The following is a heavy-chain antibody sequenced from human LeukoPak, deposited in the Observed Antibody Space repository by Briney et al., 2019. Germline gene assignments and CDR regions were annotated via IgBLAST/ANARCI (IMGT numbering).Heavy chain of an antibody. Sequence: PGGSLRLSCAASGFTFSSYSMNWVRQAPGKGLEWVSSISSISSYIYYADSVKGRFTISRDNAKNSLYLQMNSLRAEDTAVYYCARDRGMRAATGYYYYYMDVWGKGTTVTVSS. D-gene: IGHD6-13*01. V-gene: IGHV3-21*01. CDR3: ARDRGMRAATGYYYYYMDV. J-gene: IGHJ6*03. CDR1: GFTFSSYS. CDR2: ISSISSYI.